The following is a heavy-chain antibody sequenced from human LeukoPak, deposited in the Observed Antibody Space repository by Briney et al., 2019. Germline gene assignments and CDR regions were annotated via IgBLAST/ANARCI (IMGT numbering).Heavy chain of an antibody. CDR3: AREQLGYSSSSEFDY. CDR1: GFTFSSYA. CDR2: ISSSSSTI. D-gene: IGHD6-6*01. V-gene: IGHV3-48*01. Sequence: PGGSLRLSCAASGFTFSSYAMSWVRQAPGKGLEWVSYISSSSSTIYYADSVKGRFTISRDNAKNSLYLQMNSLRAEDTAVYYCAREQLGYSSSSEFDYWGQGTLVTVSS. J-gene: IGHJ4*02.